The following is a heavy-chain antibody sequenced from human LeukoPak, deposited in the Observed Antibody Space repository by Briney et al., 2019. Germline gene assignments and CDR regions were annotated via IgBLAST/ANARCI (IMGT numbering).Heavy chain of an antibody. CDR1: GGSISSSSYY. J-gene: IGHJ4*02. CDR3: ARFIGRGGSYVFDY. V-gene: IGHV4-39*07. CDR2: IYYSGST. D-gene: IGHD1-26*01. Sequence: SETLSLTCTVSGGSISSSSYYWGWIRQPPGKGLEWIGSIYYSGSTYYNPSLKSRVTISVDTSKNQFSLKLSSVTAADTAVYYCARFIGRGGSYVFDYWGQGTLVTVSS.